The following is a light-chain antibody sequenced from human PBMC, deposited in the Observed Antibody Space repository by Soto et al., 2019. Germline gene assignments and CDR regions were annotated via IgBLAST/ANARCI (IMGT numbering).Light chain of an antibody. CDR1: QSVSSY. CDR3: QQSSNWPSIT. V-gene: IGKV3-11*01. J-gene: IGKJ5*01. CDR2: DAS. Sequence: ETVWKQSPAARYLSAWERANLSCLCSQSVSSYLAWYQKKPGQSHRLIIYDASTRAPGIPDRFSGIVTATDFTPTTRRLEPEDSAVYHGQQSSNWPSITCVQGTRLEIK.